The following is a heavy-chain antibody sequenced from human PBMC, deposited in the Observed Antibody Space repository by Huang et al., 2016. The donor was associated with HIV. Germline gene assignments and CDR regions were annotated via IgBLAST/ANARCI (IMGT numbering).Heavy chain of an antibody. D-gene: IGHD3-3*01. CDR1: GGSISSSSYY. CDR3: ARHSDDFWSGYSYFDY. CDR2: IQYSGST. Sequence: QLQLQESGPGLVKPSETLSLTCTVSGGSISSSSYYWGWIRQPPGKGLEWIGSIQYSGSTYYTPSLKSRVTISVDTSKNQFSLKLSSVTAADTAVYYCARHSDDFWSGYSYFDYWGQGTLVPVSS. V-gene: IGHV4-39*01. J-gene: IGHJ4*02.